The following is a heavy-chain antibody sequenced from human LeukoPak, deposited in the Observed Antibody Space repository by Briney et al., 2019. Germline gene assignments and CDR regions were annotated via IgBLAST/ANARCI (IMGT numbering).Heavy chain of an antibody. V-gene: IGHV1-69*04. D-gene: IGHD1-26*01. J-gene: IGHJ4*02. Sequence: ASVKVSCKASGGTFSSYAISGVRQAPGQGLEWMGRIIPILGIANYAQKFQGRVTITADKSTSTAYMELSSLRSEDTAVYYCARGGSYYYGYWGQGTLVTVSS. CDR1: GGTFSSYA. CDR2: IIPILGIA. CDR3: ARGGSYYYGY.